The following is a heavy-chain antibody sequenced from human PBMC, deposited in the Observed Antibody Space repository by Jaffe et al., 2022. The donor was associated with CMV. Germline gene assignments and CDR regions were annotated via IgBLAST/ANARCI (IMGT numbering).Heavy chain of an antibody. V-gene: IGHV4-59*01. D-gene: IGHD2-8*01. J-gene: IGHJ5*02. Sequence: QVQLQESGPGLVKPSETLSLTCTVSGGSISSYYWSWIRQPPGKGLEWIGYIYYSGSTNYNPSLKSRVTISVDTSKNQFSLKLSSVTAADTAVYYCARGYCTNGVCYPEDNWFDPWGQGTLVTVSS. CDR2: IYYSGST. CDR3: ARGYCTNGVCYPEDNWFDP. CDR1: GGSISSYY.